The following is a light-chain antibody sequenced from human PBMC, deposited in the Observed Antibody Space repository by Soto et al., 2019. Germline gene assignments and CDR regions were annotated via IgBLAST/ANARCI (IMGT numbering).Light chain of an antibody. CDR1: QSIDRW. J-gene: IGKJ1*01. Sequence: DIPMTQSPSTLFASVGLRVTITCRASQSIDRWLAWYPQRPGKAPKILIYHASGLETGVPSRFSCSGAGPAFTRSISSLQHDDVPTGFCRHYNSYSEAFCQGTKVDIK. CDR2: HAS. CDR3: RHYNSYSEA. V-gene: IGKV1-5*01.